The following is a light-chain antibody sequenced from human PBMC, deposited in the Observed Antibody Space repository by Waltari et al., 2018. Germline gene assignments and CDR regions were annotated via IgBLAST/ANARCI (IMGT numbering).Light chain of an antibody. V-gene: IGLV2-23*02. CDR2: GVN. J-gene: IGLJ2*01. Sequence: QSALTQPASVSGSPGQSITISCTGTNNDIGSYNPVSCYQQHPGKVTKVIIFGVNTRHSGVSNRFAGPKAGNTAALTGSGLHPEDEADYYCCSYAGTPRVVFGGGTKLTVL. CDR3: CSYAGTPRVV. CDR1: NNDIGSYNP.